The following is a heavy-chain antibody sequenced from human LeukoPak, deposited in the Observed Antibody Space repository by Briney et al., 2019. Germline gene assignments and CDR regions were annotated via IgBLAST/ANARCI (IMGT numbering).Heavy chain of an antibody. Sequence: GGSLRLSCAASGFIFSNYAIHWVRQAPGEGLEHVSAISSNGGSTSYANSVKGRFTISRDNSKNTLYLQMGSLRPEDMAISYCARAPCGSCYFAFDIWGQGTMVTVSS. CDR3: ARAPCGSCYFAFDI. J-gene: IGHJ3*02. V-gene: IGHV3-64*01. D-gene: IGHD2-15*01. CDR1: GFIFSNYA. CDR2: ISSNGGST.